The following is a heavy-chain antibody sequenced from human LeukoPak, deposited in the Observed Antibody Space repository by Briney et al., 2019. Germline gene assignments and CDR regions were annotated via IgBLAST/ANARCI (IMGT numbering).Heavy chain of an antibody. V-gene: IGHV4-30-4*01. D-gene: IGHD3-9*01. CDR2: IYYSGST. Sequence: PSQTLSLTCTVSGGSISSGDYYWSWIRQPPGKGLEWIGYIYYSGSTYYNPSLKSRVTISVDTSKNQFSLKLSSVTAADTAVYYCASTNYYILTGYYHPCYFDYWGQGTLVTVSS. J-gene: IGHJ4*02. CDR1: GGSISSGDYY. CDR3: ASTNYYILTGYYHPCYFDY.